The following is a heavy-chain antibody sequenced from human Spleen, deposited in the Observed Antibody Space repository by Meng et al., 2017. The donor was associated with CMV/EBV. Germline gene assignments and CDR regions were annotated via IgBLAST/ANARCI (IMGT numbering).Heavy chain of an antibody. J-gene: IGHJ4*02. Sequence: SETLSLTCTVSGASISSTSSYWGWIRRPPGKGLEWIGSIYYTGSTYYNPSLKSRVTISVDTSKNQFALKVRSVTTADTAVYYCARGPYYDGGGPFDYWGQGTLVTVSS. D-gene: IGHD3-22*01. CDR1: GASISSTSSY. CDR2: IYYTGST. V-gene: IGHV4-39*06. CDR3: ARGPYYDGGGPFDY.